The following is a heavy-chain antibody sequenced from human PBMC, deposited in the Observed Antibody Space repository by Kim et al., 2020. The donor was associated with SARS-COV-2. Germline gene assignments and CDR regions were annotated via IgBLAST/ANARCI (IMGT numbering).Heavy chain of an antibody. CDR2: TRNKANSYTT. D-gene: IGHD2-2*01. V-gene: IGHV3-72*01. J-gene: IGHJ6*02. CDR3: ARGSTTTYYGLDV. CDR1: GFTFSDHY. Sequence: GGSLRLSCAASGFTFSDHYMDWVRQAPGKGLEWVGHTRNKANSYTTDYAASVEGRFTISRDDSKKSMYLQMKGLKTEDTAVYYCARGSTTTYYGLDVWGQGTTVTVSS.